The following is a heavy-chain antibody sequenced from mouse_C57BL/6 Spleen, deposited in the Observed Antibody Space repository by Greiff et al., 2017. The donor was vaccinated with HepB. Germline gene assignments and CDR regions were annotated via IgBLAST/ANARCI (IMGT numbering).Heavy chain of an antibody. Sequence: EVRLVESGGGLVKPGGSLKLSCAASGFTFSSYAMSWVRQTPEKRLEWVATISDGGSYTYYPDNGKGRFTISRDNAKNNLYLQMSHLKCEDKAMYYCARDWNYGSSHYFDYWRQRTTLTVSS. V-gene: IGHV5-4*01. J-gene: IGHJ2*01. D-gene: IGHD1-1*01. CDR2: ISDGGSYT. CDR1: GFTFSSYA. CDR3: ARDWNYGSSHYFDY.